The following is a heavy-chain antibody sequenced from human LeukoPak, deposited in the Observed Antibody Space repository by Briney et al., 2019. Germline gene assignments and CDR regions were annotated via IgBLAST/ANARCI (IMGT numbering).Heavy chain of an antibody. J-gene: IGHJ4*02. V-gene: IGHV3-21*04. CDR3: AKEIAARPGYYFDY. Sequence: GGSLRLSCAASGFTFSSYSMNWVRQAPGKGLEWVSSISSSSSYIYYADSVKGRFTISRDNSKNTLYLQMNSLRAEDTAVYYCAKEIAARPGYYFDYWGQGTLVTVSS. CDR1: GFTFSSYS. D-gene: IGHD6-6*01. CDR2: ISSSSSYI.